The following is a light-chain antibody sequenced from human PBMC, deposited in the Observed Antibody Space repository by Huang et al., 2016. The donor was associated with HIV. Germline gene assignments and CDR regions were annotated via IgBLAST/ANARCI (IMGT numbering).Light chain of an antibody. CDR1: QDITSF. CDR2: GAS. J-gene: IGKJ5*01. V-gene: IGKV1-9*01. CDR3: QQLTTYPIT. Sequence: IQLTQSPPSVSASVGDSVTLTCRASQDITSFLAWYQQKPGKAPQLLISGASTLQSDVPSRFRGSVSGTDFTLTISSLQPEDIATYYCQQLTTYPITFGPGTRLEI.